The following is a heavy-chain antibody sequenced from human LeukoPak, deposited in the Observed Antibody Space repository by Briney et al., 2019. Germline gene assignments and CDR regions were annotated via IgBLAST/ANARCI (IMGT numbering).Heavy chain of an antibody. J-gene: IGHJ4*02. V-gene: IGHV4-34*01. CDR2: INHSGST. CDR3: ARPRYSSSWYYFDY. CDR1: GGSFSGYY. Sequence: SETLSLTCAVYGGSFSGYYWSWIRQPPGKGLEWIGEINHSGSTNYNPSLESRVTISVDTSKNQFSLKLSSVTAADTAVYYCARPRYSSSWYYFDYWGQGTLVTVSS. D-gene: IGHD6-13*01.